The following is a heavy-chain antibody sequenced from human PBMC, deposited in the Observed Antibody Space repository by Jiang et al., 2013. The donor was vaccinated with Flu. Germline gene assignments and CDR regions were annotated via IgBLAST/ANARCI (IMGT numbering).Heavy chain of an antibody. CDR2: IYWDDDK. V-gene: IGHV2-5*02. D-gene: IGHD1-1*01. J-gene: IGHJ6*02. CDR1: GFSLSSTAVG. CDR3: AYTSGIPIGTRLLFHGMDV. Sequence: KPTQTLSLTCTFSGFSLSSTAVGVGWIRQPPGKALEWLALIYWDDDKRYSPSLKSRLTITKDTSKNQVVLTMTNMDPVDTATYYCAYTSGIPIGTRLLFHGMDVWGQGTTVTVSS.